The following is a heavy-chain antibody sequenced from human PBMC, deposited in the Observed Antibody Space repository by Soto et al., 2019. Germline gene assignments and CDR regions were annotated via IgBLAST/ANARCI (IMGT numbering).Heavy chain of an antibody. CDR1: GYTFTSYG. J-gene: IGHJ5*02. D-gene: IGHD6-13*01. Sequence: ASVKVSCKASGYTFTSYGIHWVRQAPGQRLEWMGWINAANGDTKYSSKFQGRVTITRDTSASTAYMELSSLRSEDTAVYYCVRRHVSATGIDWFDPWGQGTPVTVSS. CDR2: INAANGDT. V-gene: IGHV1-3*01. CDR3: VRRHVSATGIDWFDP.